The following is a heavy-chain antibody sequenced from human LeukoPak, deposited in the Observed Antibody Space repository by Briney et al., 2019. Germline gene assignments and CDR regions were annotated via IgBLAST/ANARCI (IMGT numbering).Heavy chain of an antibody. CDR2: INPNSGGT. V-gene: IGHV1-2*02. Sequence: ASVKVSCKACGYTFTGYYMHWVRQAPGQGLEWMGWINPNSGGTNYAQKFQGRVTMTRDTSISTAYMELSRLRSDDTAVYYCARDIAVAGAPDYWVQGTLVTVSS. CDR3: ARDIAVAGAPDY. CDR1: GYTFTGYY. D-gene: IGHD6-19*01. J-gene: IGHJ4*02.